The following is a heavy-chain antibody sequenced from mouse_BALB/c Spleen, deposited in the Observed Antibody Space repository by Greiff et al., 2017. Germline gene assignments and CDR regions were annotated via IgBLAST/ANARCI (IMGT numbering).Heavy chain of an antibody. V-gene: IGHV2-9*02. D-gene: IGHD2-2*01. J-gene: IGHJ3*01. CDR1: GFSLTSYG. CDR2: IWAGGST. Sequence: VKLVESGPGLVAPSQSLSITCTVSGFSLTSYGVHWVRQPPGKGLEWLGVIWAGGSTNYNSALMSRLSISKDNSKSQVFLKMNSLQTDDTAMYYCARDGGHGYDGAYWGQGTLVTVSA. CDR3: ARDGGHGYDGAY.